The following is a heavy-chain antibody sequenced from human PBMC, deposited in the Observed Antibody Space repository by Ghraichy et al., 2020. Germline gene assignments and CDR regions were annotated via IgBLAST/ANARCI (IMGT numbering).Heavy chain of an antibody. Sequence: SETLSLTCTVSGGSISRSSYYWSWIRQPSGKGLEWIGSIYYSGSTFRTPALKSRVTISVDTAKNQFYLRLTSVTAADTAVYYCARHGADSSWYSYDFDYWGQGTPVTDAS. CDR2: IYYSGST. J-gene: IGHJ4*02. V-gene: IGHV4-39*01. CDR1: GGSISRSSYY. D-gene: IGHD3-22*01. CDR3: ARHGADSSWYSYDFDY.